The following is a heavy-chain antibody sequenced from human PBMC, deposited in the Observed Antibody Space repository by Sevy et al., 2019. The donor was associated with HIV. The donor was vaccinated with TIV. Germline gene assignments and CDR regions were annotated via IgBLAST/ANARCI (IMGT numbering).Heavy chain of an antibody. V-gene: IGHV1-18*04. J-gene: IGHJ4*02. CDR1: GYTFSRSV. Sequence: ASVKVSCMASGYTFSRSVITWVRQAPGQGLEWMGWISTYNGKTNYAQKFQDRVTMTTDTSTNTAYMELRGLRSDDTAIYFCARGRGIAVAGGGYYSDYWGQGSLVTVSS. CDR2: ISTYNGKT. CDR3: ARGRGIAVAGGGYYSDY. D-gene: IGHD6-19*01.